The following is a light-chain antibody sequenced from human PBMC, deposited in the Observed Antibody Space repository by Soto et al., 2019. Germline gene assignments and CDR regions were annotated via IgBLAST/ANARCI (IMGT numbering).Light chain of an antibody. CDR3: QQRSNWPTSLT. Sequence: EIVLTQSPATLSLSPGERATLSCRASQSVSSYLAWYQQKPGQAPRLLIYDASNRATGIPARFSGSGSGTDFTLTISSLEPEDFAFHYSQQRSNWPTSLTFGGRTKVDIK. CDR2: DAS. J-gene: IGKJ4*01. V-gene: IGKV3-11*01. CDR1: QSVSSY.